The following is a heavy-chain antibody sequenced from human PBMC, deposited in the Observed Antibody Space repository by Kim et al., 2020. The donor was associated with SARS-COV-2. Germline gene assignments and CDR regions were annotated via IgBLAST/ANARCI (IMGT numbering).Heavy chain of an antibody. CDR3: ARGRGTRYFDL. V-gene: IGHV1-2*04. Sequence: TNYAQKFQGWVTMTRDTSISTAYMELSRLRSDDTAVYYCARGRGTRYFDLWGRGTLVTVSS. J-gene: IGHJ2*01. D-gene: IGHD1-1*01. CDR2: T.